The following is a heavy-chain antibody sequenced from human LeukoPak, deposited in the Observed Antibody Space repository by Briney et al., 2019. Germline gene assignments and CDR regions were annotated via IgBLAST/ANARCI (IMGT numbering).Heavy chain of an antibody. J-gene: IGHJ6*03. CDR3: ARAPIAAAGRGKYYYYYYYMDV. V-gene: IGHV3-48*03. CDR2: ISSSGSTI. CDR1: GFTFSSYE. Sequence: GGSLRLSCAASGFTFSSYEMNWVRQAPGKGLEWVSYISSSGSTIYYADSVKGRFTISRDNAKNSLYLQMNSLRAEDTAVYYCARAPIAAAGRGKYYYYYYYMDVWGKGTTVTISS. D-gene: IGHD6-13*01.